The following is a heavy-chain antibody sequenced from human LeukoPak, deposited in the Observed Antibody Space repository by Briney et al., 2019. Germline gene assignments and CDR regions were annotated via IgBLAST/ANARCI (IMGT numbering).Heavy chain of an antibody. V-gene: IGHV1-8*01. CDR2: MNPNSGNT. Sequence: ASVKVSCKASGYTFTSYDINWVRQATGQGLEWMGWMNPNSGNTGYAQKFQGGVTMTRNTSISTAYMELSRLRSDDTAVYYCARSDYYGSGSYFYYYYYGMDVWGQGTTVTVSS. J-gene: IGHJ6*02. CDR3: ARSDYYGSGSYFYYYYYGMDV. D-gene: IGHD3-10*01. CDR1: GYTFTSYD.